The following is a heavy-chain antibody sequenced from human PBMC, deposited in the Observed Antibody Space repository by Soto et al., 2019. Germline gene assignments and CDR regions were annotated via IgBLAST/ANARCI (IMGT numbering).Heavy chain of an antibody. Sequence: SVKVSCKASGGTFTSYAFIWVRQAPGQGLEWMGGIIPIFGAANYAQKFQGRVTITADASTTTAYMELSSLRSEDTAVYYCATVLAGLPRAFDIWGQGTMLTVSS. CDR2: IIPIFGAA. CDR3: ATVLAGLPRAFDI. D-gene: IGHD5-12*01. J-gene: IGHJ3*02. CDR1: GGTFTSYA. V-gene: IGHV1-69*13.